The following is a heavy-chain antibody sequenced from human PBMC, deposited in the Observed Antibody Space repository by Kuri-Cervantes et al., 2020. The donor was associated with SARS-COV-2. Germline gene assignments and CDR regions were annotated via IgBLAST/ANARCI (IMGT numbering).Heavy chain of an antibody. Sequence: SETLSLTCTVSGGSISNYYWSWIRQPPGKGLEWIGYIYYSGSTTYNPSLKSRVTISVDTSKNQFSLKLNSVTAADTAVYYCARVGVRSYGVFDYWGQGTRVTGSS. CDR3: ARVGVRSYGVFDY. V-gene: IGHV4-59*01. J-gene: IGHJ4*02. CDR1: GGSISNYY. CDR2: IYYSGST. D-gene: IGHD5-18*01.